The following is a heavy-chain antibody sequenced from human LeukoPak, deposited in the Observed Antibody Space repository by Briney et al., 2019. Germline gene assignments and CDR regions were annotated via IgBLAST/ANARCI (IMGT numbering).Heavy chain of an antibody. Sequence: ASVKVSCKASGYTFTSYGISWVRQAPGQGLEWMGWISAYNGNTNYAQKLQGRVTMTTDTSTSTAYMELRSLRAEDTAVYYCAKGWYYYDSSAPFDYWGQGTLVTVSS. V-gene: IGHV1-18*01. CDR2: ISAYNGNT. D-gene: IGHD3-22*01. CDR1: GYTFTSYG. J-gene: IGHJ4*02. CDR3: AKGWYYYDSSAPFDY.